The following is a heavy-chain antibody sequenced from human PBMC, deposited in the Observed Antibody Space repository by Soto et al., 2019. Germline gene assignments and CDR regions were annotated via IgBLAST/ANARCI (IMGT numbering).Heavy chain of an antibody. CDR3: AKAGGDY. V-gene: IGHV3-23*01. J-gene: IGHJ4*02. CDR2: FSGSGGAT. CDR1: GFIASNYA. Sequence: VQVLESGGGLVQPGGSPTLSCAASGFIASNYAMSWVRQAPGKGLQWVSGFSGSGGATFYADSVKGRFTLSRDSSNNVIYLHMNRLRVEDTAVYYCAKAGGDYWGQGTLVTVSS. D-gene: IGHD3-10*01.